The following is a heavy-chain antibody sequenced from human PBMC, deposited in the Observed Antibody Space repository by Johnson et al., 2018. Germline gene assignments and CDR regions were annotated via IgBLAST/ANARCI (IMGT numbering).Heavy chain of an antibody. J-gene: IGHJ6*04. Sequence: VQLVQSGGGLVQPGGSLRLSCAASGFTFSSYAMHWVRQAPGKGLEYVSAISSHGVRTSYANSVKGRFTISRDNSKNTLYLQMGSLRAEDMAVYYCARDLPLDVWGKGTTVTVSS. V-gene: IGHV3-64*01. CDR3: ARDLPLDV. CDR2: ISSHGVRT. CDR1: GFTFSSYA.